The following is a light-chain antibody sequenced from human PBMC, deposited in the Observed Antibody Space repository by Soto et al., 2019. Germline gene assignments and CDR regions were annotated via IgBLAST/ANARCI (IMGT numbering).Light chain of an antibody. J-gene: IGLJ1*01. CDR3: ASWDDSLHGYV. CDR2: TNN. CDR1: SSNIGSDT. Sequence: QSVLTQPPSASGTPGQRVTISCSGGSSNIGSDTVNWYQHLPGTAPKLLIYTNNQRPSGVPDRFSGSKSGTSPSLTISGLQSEDEAEYYCASWDDSLHGYVFGTGIKVTVL. V-gene: IGLV1-44*01.